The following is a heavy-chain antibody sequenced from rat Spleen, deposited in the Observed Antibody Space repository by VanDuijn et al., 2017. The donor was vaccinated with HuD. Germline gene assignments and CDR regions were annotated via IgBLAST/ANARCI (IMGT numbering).Heavy chain of an antibody. CDR3: ARQWDY. CDR2: ISYDGSST. J-gene: IGHJ2*01. CDR1: GFTFSDYY. Sequence: EVQLVESGGGLVQPGRSLKLSCAASGFTFSDYYMAWVRQAPTKGLEWVASISYDGSSTYYRDSVKGRFTVSRDNAKSTLYLQMNSLRSEDTATYYCARQWDYWGQGVMVTVSS. V-gene: IGHV5-22*01.